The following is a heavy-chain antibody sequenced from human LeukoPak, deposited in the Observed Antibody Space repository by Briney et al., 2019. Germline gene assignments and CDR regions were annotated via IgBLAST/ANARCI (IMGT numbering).Heavy chain of an antibody. D-gene: IGHD3-3*01. CDR3: ARQYYDFWSGSWRANWFDP. CDR1: GGSISSSSYY. V-gene: IGHV4-39*01. CDR2: IYYSGST. Sequence: SETLSLTCTVSGGSISSSSYYWGWIGQPPGKRLAWIGSIYYSGSTYYNPSLKSRVTISVDTSKNQFSLKLSSVTAADTAVYYCARQYYDFWSGSWRANWFDPWGQGTLVTVSS. J-gene: IGHJ5*02.